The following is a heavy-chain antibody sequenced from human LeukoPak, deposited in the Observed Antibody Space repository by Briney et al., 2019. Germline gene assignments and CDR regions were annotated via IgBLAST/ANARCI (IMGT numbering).Heavy chain of an antibody. Sequence: GGSLRLSCAASGFTFTTYWMHWGRQAPGKGLVWVSHINSDGSITSYADSVKGRFTISRDNAKNTLYLQMNSLRAEDTAVYYCAPEGITGRTGYWGQGTLVTVSS. D-gene: IGHD1-20*01. CDR1: GFTFTTYW. V-gene: IGHV3-74*01. CDR2: INSDGSIT. J-gene: IGHJ4*02. CDR3: APEGITGRTGY.